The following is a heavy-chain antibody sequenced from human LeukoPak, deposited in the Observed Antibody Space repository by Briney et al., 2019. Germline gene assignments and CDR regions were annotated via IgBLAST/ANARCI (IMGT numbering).Heavy chain of an antibody. D-gene: IGHD3-22*01. V-gene: IGHV3-66*01. J-gene: IGHJ4*02. CDR2: TYSGGST. CDR1: GFTVSSNY. CDR3: ARGLAYYYDSSAYFLDY. Sequence: GGSLRLPCAASGFTVSSNYMSWVRQAPGKGLEWVSVTYSGGSTYYADSVKGRFTISRDNSKNTLYLQMNSLRPEDTAVYYCARGLAYYYDSSAYFLDYWGQGTLVTVSS.